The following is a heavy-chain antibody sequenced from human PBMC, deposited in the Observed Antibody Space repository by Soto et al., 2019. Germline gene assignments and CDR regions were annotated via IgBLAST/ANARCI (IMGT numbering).Heavy chain of an antibody. CDR2: INHSGST. CDR3: ARGEGRLVGTWFDP. V-gene: IGHV4-34*01. CDR1: GGSFSRYY. D-gene: IGHD5-12*01. Sequence: SETLSLTCDAYGGSFSRYYWNWIRQPPGKGLEWLGEINHSGSTNYNPSLESRVTISLDTSKTQFSLKLTSVTAADTAVYYCARGEGRLVGTWFDPWGQGTLVTVSS. J-gene: IGHJ5*02.